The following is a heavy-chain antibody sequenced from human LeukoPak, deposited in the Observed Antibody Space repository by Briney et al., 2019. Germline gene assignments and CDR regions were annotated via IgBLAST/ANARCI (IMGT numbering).Heavy chain of an antibody. Sequence: SETLSLTCTVSGASITSYYWSWIRRPPGKGLEWIGYVHNTGSTNYNPSLKSRLTLSIDTSKNQFSLRLDSVTAADTAVYYCARLPPLAAAGTTYYHAMDVWGQGTTVTISS. CDR1: GASITSYY. D-gene: IGHD6-13*01. J-gene: IGHJ6*02. CDR2: VHNTGST. CDR3: ARLPPLAAAGTTYYHAMDV. V-gene: IGHV4-59*08.